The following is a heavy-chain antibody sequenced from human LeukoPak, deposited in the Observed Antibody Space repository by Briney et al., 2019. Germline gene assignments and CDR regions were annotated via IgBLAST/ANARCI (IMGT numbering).Heavy chain of an antibody. V-gene: IGHV3-53*01. CDR3: ARVALGYCSGGSCYSFDY. D-gene: IGHD2-15*01. J-gene: IGHJ4*02. CDR2: VYTGGST. CDR1: GFTVSSNY. Sequence: GGSLRLSCAASGFTVSSNYMTWVRQAPGKGLEWVSVVYTGGSTYSADSVKGRFTISRDNAKNSLYLQMNSLRAEDTAVYYCARVALGYCSGGSCYSFDYWGQGTLVTVSS.